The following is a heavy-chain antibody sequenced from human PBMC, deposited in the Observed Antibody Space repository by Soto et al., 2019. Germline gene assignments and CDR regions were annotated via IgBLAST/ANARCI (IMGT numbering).Heavy chain of an antibody. Sequence: PSETLSLTCAVYGGSFSGYYWSWIRQPPGKGLEWIGEINHSGSTNYNPSLKSRVTISVDTSKNQFSLKLSSVTAADTAVYYCASSQGSSSHNWFDPWGQGTLVTVSS. CDR3: ASSQGSSSHNWFDP. CDR2: INHSGST. J-gene: IGHJ5*02. V-gene: IGHV4-34*01. D-gene: IGHD6-6*01. CDR1: GGSFSGYY.